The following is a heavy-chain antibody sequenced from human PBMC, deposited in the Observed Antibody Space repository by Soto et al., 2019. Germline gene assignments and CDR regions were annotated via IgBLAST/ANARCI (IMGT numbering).Heavy chain of an antibody. CDR3: ARARNDILTGYYPSYYYYYGMDV. CDR2: IIPIFGTA. Sequence: QVQLVQSGAEVKKPGSSVKVSCKASGGTFSSYAISWVRQAPGQGLEWMGGIIPIFGTANYAQKFQGRVTITADESTSTAYMELSSLRSEDTAVYYCARARNDILTGYYPSYYYYYGMDVWGQGPTVTVSS. D-gene: IGHD3-9*01. J-gene: IGHJ6*02. CDR1: GGTFSSYA. V-gene: IGHV1-69*01.